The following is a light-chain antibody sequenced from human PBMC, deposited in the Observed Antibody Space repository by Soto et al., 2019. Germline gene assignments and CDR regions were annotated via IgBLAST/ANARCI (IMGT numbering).Light chain of an antibody. CDR2: AAS. CDR1: QSISTY. J-gene: IGKJ4*01. V-gene: IGKV1-39*01. CDR3: QQYGSSPLT. Sequence: DIQMTQSPSSLSASVGDRVTITCRASQSISTYLNWYQQEAGKAPKLLIYAASTSQSGVPSRFSGSGSGTDFTLTISRLEPEDFAVYYCQQYGSSPLTFGGGTKVDIK.